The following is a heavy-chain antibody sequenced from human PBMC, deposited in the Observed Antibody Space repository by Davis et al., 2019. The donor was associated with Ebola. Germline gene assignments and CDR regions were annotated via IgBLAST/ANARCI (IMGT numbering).Heavy chain of an antibody. V-gene: IGHV1-8*01. J-gene: IGHJ4*02. CDR3: ARLYSYGFSLDY. D-gene: IGHD5-18*01. CDR2: MNPNSGNT. Sequence: ASVKVSCKASGYTFTSYDINWVRQATGQGLEWMGWMNPNSGNTGYAQKFQGRVTMTRDTSTSTVYMELSSLRSEDTAVYYCARLYSYGFSLDYWGQGTLVTVSS. CDR1: GYTFTSYD.